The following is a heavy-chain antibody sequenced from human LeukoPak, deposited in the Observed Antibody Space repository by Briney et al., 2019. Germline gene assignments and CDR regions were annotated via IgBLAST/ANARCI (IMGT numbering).Heavy chain of an antibody. CDR3: ARDIVGATHFDY. J-gene: IGHJ4*02. V-gene: IGHV1-2*02. CDR1: GYTFTCYY. D-gene: IGHD1-26*01. CDR2: IHPNSRRT. Sequence: ASVKVSCKASGYTFTCYYMHWVRQAPGQGLEWMVSIHPNSRRTNYAQKFQGRVTMTSDTSISTAYMELSRLRSDDTAVYYCARDIVGATHFDYWGQGTLVTVSS.